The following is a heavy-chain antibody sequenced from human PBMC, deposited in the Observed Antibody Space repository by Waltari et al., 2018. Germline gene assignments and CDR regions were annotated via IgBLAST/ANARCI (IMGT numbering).Heavy chain of an antibody. CDR3: TRDRLSGYDRQAFDI. J-gene: IGHJ3*02. Sequence: QVQLVQSGAEVKKPGASVKVSCKASGFTIPTFYLHWVRQAPGQGLEWMGKINPSGGSTRYAQKFQDRVTMTSDTSTNTVHMELGSLRSEDTAVYYCTRDRLSGYDRQAFDIWGQGTMVNVAS. D-gene: IGHD5-12*01. CDR1: GFTIPTFY. V-gene: IGHV1-46*03. CDR2: INPSGGST.